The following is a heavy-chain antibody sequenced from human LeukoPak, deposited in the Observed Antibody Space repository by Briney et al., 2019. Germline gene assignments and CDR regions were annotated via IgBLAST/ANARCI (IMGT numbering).Heavy chain of an antibody. J-gene: IGHJ5*02. CDR3: ARRRNYYGSGSYPRELNNWFDP. CDR1: GGSFSGYY. D-gene: IGHD3-10*01. V-gene: IGHV4-34*01. Sequence: NPSETLSLTCAVNGGSFSGYYWSWSRQPPGKGLEWIGEINPSGRTSYNPSLKSRVTISVDTSKNQFSLKLSSVTAADTAVYYCARRRNYYGSGSYPRELNNWFDPWGQGTLVTVSS. CDR2: INPSGRT.